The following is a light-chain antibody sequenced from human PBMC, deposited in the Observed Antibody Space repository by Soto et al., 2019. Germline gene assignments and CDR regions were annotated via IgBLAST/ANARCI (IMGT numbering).Light chain of an antibody. CDR2: GAS. J-gene: IGKJ1*01. CDR3: QHYNNWPTWT. Sequence: EIVMTQSPATLSVSPGERATLSCRASQSVSSNLAWYQQKPGQAPRLLIYGASTRATGIPARFSDSGSGTELTLTLSSLQSEEFASYYCQHYNNWPTWTFGQGTKVEIK. CDR1: QSVSSN. V-gene: IGKV3-15*01.